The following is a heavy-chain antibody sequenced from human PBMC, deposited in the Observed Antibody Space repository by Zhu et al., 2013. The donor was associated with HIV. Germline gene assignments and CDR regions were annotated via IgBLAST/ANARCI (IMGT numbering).Heavy chain of an antibody. CDR2: VGAYNGNR. V-gene: IGHV1-18*01. J-gene: IGHJ2*01. Sequence: QIQLVQSGAEVKKPGASVRVSCKASGYSFSTYGISWVRQAPGEGLEWVGWVGAYNGNRHYAEKVQGRVTVTTDTSTNTAYMELRSLRTDDTAVYFCARDEGGWYFDLWGXGTLVTVSS. CDR3: ARDEGGWYFDL. CDR1: GYSFSTYG. D-gene: IGHD3-16*01.